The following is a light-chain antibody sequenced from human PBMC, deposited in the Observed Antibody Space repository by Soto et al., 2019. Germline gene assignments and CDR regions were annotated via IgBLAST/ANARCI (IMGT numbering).Light chain of an antibody. J-gene: IGLJ3*02. CDR3: AAWDDSLSAWV. CDR1: SSNIGSDY. CDR2: RND. V-gene: IGLV1-47*01. Sequence: QSVLTQPPSASGTPGQRVTISCSGSSSNIGSDYVYWYQQLPGSAPKLLIYRNDRRPSGVPDRLSGSKSGTSASLAISGLRSEDEAAYYCAAWDDSLSAWVFGGGTKLTVL.